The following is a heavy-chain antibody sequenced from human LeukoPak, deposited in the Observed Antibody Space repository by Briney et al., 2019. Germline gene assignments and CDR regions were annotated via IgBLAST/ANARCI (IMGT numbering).Heavy chain of an antibody. V-gene: IGHV1-2*06. CDR1: GYTFTGYY. CDR2: INPNSGGT. Sequence: ASVKVSCKASGYTFTGYYMHWVRQAPGQGLEWMGRINPNSGGTIYAQKFQGRVTMTRDTSISTAYMELSRLRSDDTAVYYCARAGVGELRYYFDYWGQGTLVTVSS. J-gene: IGHJ4*02. D-gene: IGHD1-26*01. CDR3: ARAGVGELRYYFDY.